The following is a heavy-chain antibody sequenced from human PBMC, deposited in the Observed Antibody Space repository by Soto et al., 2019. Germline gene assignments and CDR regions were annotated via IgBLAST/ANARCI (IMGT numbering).Heavy chain of an antibody. D-gene: IGHD3-22*01. CDR2: INAGNGNT. V-gene: IGHV1-3*01. CDR1: GYTFTSYA. CDR3: ARDPIYDSSGYYYLESLDY. Sequence: ASVKVSCKASGYTFTSYAMHWVRQAPGQRLEWMGWINAGNGNTKYSQKFQGRVTITRDTSASTAYMELSSLRSEDTAVYYCARDPIYDSSGYYYLESLDYWGQGTLVTVSS. J-gene: IGHJ4*02.